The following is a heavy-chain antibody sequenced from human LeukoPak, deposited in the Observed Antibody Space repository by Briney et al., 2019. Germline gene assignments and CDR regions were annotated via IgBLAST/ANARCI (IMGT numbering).Heavy chain of an antibody. J-gene: IGHJ4*02. V-gene: IGHV3-53*01. Sequence: GGSLRLSCAASGFTVCSNYMTWVRQAPGKGLEWVSVIYSGGSTDYADSVKGRFTISRDNSKNTLYLQMNSLRAEDTAVYYCARTGGGSPFDYWGQGTLVTVSS. D-gene: IGHD2-8*02. CDR2: IYSGGST. CDR3: ARTGGGSPFDY. CDR1: GFTVCSNY.